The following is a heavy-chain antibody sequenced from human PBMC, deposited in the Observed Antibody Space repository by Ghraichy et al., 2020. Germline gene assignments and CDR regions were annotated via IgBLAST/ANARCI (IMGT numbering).Heavy chain of an antibody. D-gene: IGHD2-8*01. Sequence: ASVKVSCKASGYTFTSYGISWVRQAPGQGLEWMGWISAYNGNTNYAQKLQGRVTMTTDTSTSTAYMELRSLRSDDTAVYYCARDSDPHCTNGVCRGENWFDPWGQGTLVTVSS. CDR1: GYTFTSYG. CDR3: ARDSDPHCTNGVCRGENWFDP. V-gene: IGHV1-18*01. CDR2: ISAYNGNT. J-gene: IGHJ5*02.